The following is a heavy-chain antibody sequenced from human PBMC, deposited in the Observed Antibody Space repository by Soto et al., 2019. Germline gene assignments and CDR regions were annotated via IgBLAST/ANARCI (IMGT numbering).Heavy chain of an antibody. J-gene: IGHJ6*02. CDR3: ARGGSGYSRYYYGMDV. CDR2: IIPIFGTA. D-gene: IGHD3-10*01. V-gene: IGHV1-69*06. CDR1: GGTFSSYA. Sequence: ASVKVSCKASGGTFSSYAISWVRQAPGQGLEWMGGIIPIFGTANYAQKFQGRATITADKSTSTAYMELSSLRSEDTAVYYCARGGSGYSRYYYGMDVWGQGTTVTVSS.